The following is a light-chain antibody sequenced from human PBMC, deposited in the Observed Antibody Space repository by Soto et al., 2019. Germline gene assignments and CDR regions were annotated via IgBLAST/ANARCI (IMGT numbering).Light chain of an antibody. CDR2: KAS. CDR1: QSISSW. V-gene: IGKV1-5*03. Sequence: DIQMTQSPSTLSASVGDRVTITCRASQSISSWLAWYQQKPGKAPNLLIYKASSLESGVPSRFSGSASGTEFTLTISSLQPDDFATYYCQQYNSYPWTFGRGTKVEIK. J-gene: IGKJ1*01. CDR3: QQYNSYPWT.